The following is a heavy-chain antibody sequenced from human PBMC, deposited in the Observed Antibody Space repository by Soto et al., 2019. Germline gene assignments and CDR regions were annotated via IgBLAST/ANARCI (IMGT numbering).Heavy chain of an antibody. CDR3: ARGGYDFWSGSWNWFDP. Sequence: ASVKVSCKASGYTFTSYDINWVRQATGQGLEWMGWMNPNSGNTGYAQKFQGRVTMTRNTSISTAYMELSSLRSEDTAVYYCARGGYDFWSGSWNWFDPWGQGTLVTVSS. V-gene: IGHV1-8*01. CDR2: MNPNSGNT. CDR1: GYTFTSYD. J-gene: IGHJ5*02. D-gene: IGHD3-3*01.